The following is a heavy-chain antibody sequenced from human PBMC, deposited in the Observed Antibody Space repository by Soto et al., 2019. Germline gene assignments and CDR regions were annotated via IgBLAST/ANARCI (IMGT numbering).Heavy chain of an antibody. CDR1: GGSISSYY. CDR3: ARHGNAAAGTTFDI. J-gene: IGHJ3*02. Sequence: SETLSLTCTVSGGSISSYYWSWIRQPPGKGLEWIGYIYYSGSTNYNPSLKSRVTISVDTSKNQFSLKRSSVTAADTAVYYCARHGNAAAGTTFDIWGQGTMVTVSS. CDR2: IYYSGST. D-gene: IGHD6-13*01. V-gene: IGHV4-59*08.